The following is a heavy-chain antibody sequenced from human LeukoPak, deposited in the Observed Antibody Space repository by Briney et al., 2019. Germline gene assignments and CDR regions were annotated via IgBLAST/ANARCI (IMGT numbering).Heavy chain of an antibody. CDR1: GFTFSSYG. CDR2: ISYDGSNK. Sequence: QPGGSLRLSCAASGFTFSSYGMHWVRQAPGKGLVGVAVISYDGSNKYYADSVKGRFTISRDNSKNTLYLQMNSLRAEDTAVYYCAKASSWYRPDYWGQGTLVTVSS. J-gene: IGHJ4*02. D-gene: IGHD6-13*01. V-gene: IGHV3-30*18. CDR3: AKASSWYRPDY.